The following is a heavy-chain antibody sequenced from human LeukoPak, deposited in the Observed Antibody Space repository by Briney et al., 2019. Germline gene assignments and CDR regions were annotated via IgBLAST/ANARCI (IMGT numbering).Heavy chain of an antibody. CDR1: GFRFSDYA. V-gene: IGHV3-23*01. J-gene: IGHJ4*02. D-gene: IGHD5-24*01. CDR2: ISGSGGVI. CDR3: ARGAGYNYPYYFDY. Sequence: PGGSLRLSCAASGFRFSDYAVVWVRQAPGKGLEWVSGISGSGGVIRYADSVKDRFIISRDNSKNTLYLQMNSLRAEDTAVYYCARGAGYNYPYYFDYWGQGTLVTVSS.